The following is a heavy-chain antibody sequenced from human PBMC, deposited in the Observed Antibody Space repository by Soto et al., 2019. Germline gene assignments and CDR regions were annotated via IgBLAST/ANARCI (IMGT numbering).Heavy chain of an antibody. Sequence: QVQLVQSGAEVKKPGASVKVSCKTSGYTFTSFHMHWVRQAPGQGLEWLGVINPTTNRATYSQNFQGRVTMTRDTFTSTVYMELNSLRSEDTAVYSCAREALHYYNGMDVWGQGTPVTVSS. V-gene: IGHV1-46*01. J-gene: IGHJ6*02. CDR3: AREALHYYNGMDV. CDR2: INPTTNRA. CDR1: GYTFTSFH.